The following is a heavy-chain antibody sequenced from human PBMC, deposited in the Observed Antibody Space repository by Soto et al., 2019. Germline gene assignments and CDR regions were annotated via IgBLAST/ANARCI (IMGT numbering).Heavy chain of an antibody. CDR2: IYYSGST. J-gene: IGHJ4*02. D-gene: IGHD6-13*01. Sequence: SETLSLTCTVSGGSISSYYWSWIRQPPGKGLEWIGYIYYSGSTNYNPSLKSRVTISVDTSKNQFSLKLSSVTAADTAVYYCARGGGSSCYADFDYWGQGTLVTVSS. V-gene: IGHV4-59*01. CDR3: ARGGGSSCYADFDY. CDR1: GGSISSYY.